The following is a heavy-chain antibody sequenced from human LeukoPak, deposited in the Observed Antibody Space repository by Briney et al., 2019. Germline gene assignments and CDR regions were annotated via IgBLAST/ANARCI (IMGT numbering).Heavy chain of an antibody. Sequence: GSLRLSCAASGFTVSSNYMSWVRQAPGKGLEWVSVTYSGGSTYYADSVKGRFTISRDNSKNTLYLQMNSLRAEDTAVYYCARGFPDYYGSGSYYNGYYYGMDVWGQGTTVTVSS. J-gene: IGHJ6*02. D-gene: IGHD3-10*01. CDR1: GFTVSSNY. V-gene: IGHV3-66*01. CDR3: ARGFPDYYGSGSYYNGYYYGMDV. CDR2: TYSGGST.